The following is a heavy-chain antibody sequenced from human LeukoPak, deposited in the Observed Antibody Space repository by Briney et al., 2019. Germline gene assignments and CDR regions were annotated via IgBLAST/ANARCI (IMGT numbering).Heavy chain of an antibody. D-gene: IGHD1-1*01. CDR2: NYYSGST. CDR3: ARENVQLERRSPRRWFDP. Sequence: SQTLSLTCTVSGGSISSGDYYWSWIRQPPGKGLEWIGYNYYSGSTYYNPSLKSRVTISVDTSKNQFSLKLSSVTAADTAVYYCARENVQLERRSPRRWFDPWGQGPWSPSPQ. J-gene: IGHJ5*02. V-gene: IGHV4-30-4*01. CDR1: GGSISSGDYY.